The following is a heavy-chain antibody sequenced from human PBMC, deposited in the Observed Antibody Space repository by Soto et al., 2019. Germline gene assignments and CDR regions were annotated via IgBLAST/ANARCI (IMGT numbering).Heavy chain of an antibody. CDR2: IYSGGSSTI. J-gene: IGHJ4*02. V-gene: IGHV3-11*01. CDR3: ARVPFWSGFNYFDY. D-gene: IGHD3-3*01. CDR1: GFTFSDYY. Sequence: GGSLRLSCAASGFTFSDYYMSWIRQAPGKGLEWVSYIYSGGSSTIYYADSVKGRFTISRDNAKNSLYLQMNSLRAEDTAVYYCARVPFWSGFNYFDYWGQGTLVTVSS.